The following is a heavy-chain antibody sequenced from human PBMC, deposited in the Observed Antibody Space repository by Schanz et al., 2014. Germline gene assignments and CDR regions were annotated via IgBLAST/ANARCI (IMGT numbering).Heavy chain of an antibody. J-gene: IGHJ4*02. Sequence: QVHLVQSGAEVKRPGASVKVSCTASGFNFNNYDINWVRQATGQGLEWMGWMNPKTGNTDHAQKLQGRVTMTTDTSTSTAYMELRSLRSDDTAVYYCARDAADFYDILTEEDYWGQGTLVTVSS. V-gene: IGHV1-8*01. CDR3: ARDAADFYDILTEEDY. CDR2: MNPKTGNT. CDR1: GFNFNNYD. D-gene: IGHD3-9*01.